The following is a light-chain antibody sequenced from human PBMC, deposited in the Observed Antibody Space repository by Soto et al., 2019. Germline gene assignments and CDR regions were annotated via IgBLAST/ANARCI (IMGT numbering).Light chain of an antibody. V-gene: IGKV3-11*01. CDR1: QSVSKS. CDR2: TTS. Sequence: EIVLTQSPATLSLSPGERATLSCRASQSVSKSLAWYQQKHGQAPRLLIYTTSNRVTGLPARCSGSGSRTDFTLPIGSLAPEDFAVYYCQRGIIWSIFTFGPGTKVDMK. CDR3: QRGIIWSIFT. J-gene: IGKJ3*01.